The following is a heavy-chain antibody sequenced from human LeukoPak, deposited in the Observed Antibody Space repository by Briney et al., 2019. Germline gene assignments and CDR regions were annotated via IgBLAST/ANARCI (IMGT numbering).Heavy chain of an antibody. J-gene: IGHJ4*02. CDR3: AKDLYDSSGSRYDY. Sequence: GGSLRLSCAASGFTFSSYSMNWVRQAPGKGLEWVSAMSGSGSSTWYADSVKGRLTISRDNSKNTLFLQMNSLRAEDTAVYYCAKDLYDSSGSRYDYWGQGTLVTVSS. CDR1: GFTFSSYS. CDR2: MSGSGSST. D-gene: IGHD3-22*01. V-gene: IGHV3-23*01.